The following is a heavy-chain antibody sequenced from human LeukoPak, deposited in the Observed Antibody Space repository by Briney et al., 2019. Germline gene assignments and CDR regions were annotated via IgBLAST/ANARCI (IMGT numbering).Heavy chain of an antibody. Sequence: SETLSLTCSVSGDSISTSSSYWGWIRQPPGKGLEWIGSIYYSGSTYYNTSLKSRVTISVDTSKNQFSLKLSSVTAADTAVYYCASPYYYDSSGRYFDLWGRGTLVTVSS. D-gene: IGHD3-22*01. J-gene: IGHJ2*01. CDR3: ASPYYYDSSGRYFDL. CDR1: GDSISTSSSY. V-gene: IGHV4-39*07. CDR2: IYYSGST.